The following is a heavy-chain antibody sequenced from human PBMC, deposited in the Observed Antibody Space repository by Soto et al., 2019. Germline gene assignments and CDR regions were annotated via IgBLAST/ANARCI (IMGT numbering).Heavy chain of an antibody. J-gene: IGHJ4*02. CDR2: IYPGDSDT. CDR3: AILDYVVTPLSHPTGPFDT. CDR1: GHIFSNYW. V-gene: IGHV5-51*01. D-gene: IGHD3-10*02. Sequence: PGESLKISCKGSGHIFSNYWIGWVRQMPGKGLEWMGIIYPGDSDTRYSPSFQGQVTISADKSATTAYLHWSSLKASDSAIYYCAILDYVVTPLSHPTGPFDTWGQGTLVTVSS.